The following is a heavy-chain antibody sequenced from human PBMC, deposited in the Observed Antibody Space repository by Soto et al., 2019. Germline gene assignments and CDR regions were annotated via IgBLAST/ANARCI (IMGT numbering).Heavy chain of an antibody. J-gene: IGHJ4*02. V-gene: IGHV4-34*01. CDR3: ASTAYSSSWAKHYFDY. Sequence: PSETLSLTCAVYGGSFSGYYWTWIRQPPGTGLEWIGEINHSGSTNYNPSLKSRVTISVDTSKNQFSLKLTSVTAADTAVYYCASTAYSSSWAKHYFDYWGQGTLVTVSS. CDR1: GGSFSGYY. CDR2: INHSGST. D-gene: IGHD6-13*01.